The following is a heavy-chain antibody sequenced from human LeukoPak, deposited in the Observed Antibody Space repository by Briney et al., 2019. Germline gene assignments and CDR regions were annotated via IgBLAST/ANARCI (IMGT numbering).Heavy chain of an antibody. CDR1: GYTLTSYY. CDR2: INPSGGST. CDR3: ARRALSGRVSDY. J-gene: IGHJ4*02. Sequence: GASVKVSCKASGYTLTSYYMHWVRQAPGQGGEWMGIINPSGGSTSYAQKFQGRVTMTRDTSTSTVYMELSSLRSEDTAVYYCARRALSGRVSDYWGQGTLVTVSS. D-gene: IGHD6-25*01. V-gene: IGHV1-46*01.